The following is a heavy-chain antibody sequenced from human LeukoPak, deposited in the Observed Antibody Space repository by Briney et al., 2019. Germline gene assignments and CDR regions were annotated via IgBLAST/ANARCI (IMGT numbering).Heavy chain of an antibody. Sequence: GSLRLSCAASGFTVSRNYMSWVRQAPGKGLEWIGSIYYSGSTYYNPSLKSRVTISVDTSKNQFSLKLSSVTAADTAVYYCARDYYDSSGYYPFDYWGQGTLVTVSS. CDR1: GFTVSRNY. J-gene: IGHJ4*02. D-gene: IGHD3-22*01. CDR2: IYYSGST. CDR3: ARDYYDSSGYYPFDY. V-gene: IGHV4-59*05.